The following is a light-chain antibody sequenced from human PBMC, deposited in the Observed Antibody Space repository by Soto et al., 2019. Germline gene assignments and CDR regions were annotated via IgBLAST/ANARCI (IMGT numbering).Light chain of an antibody. J-gene: IGKJ2*01. Sequence: EIVLTQSPGTLSLSPGERVTLSCRASESVSSGYVGWYQQKPGQAPRLVIFGAIGRATGIPDRFRGSGSGIDFTLTISSLEPEDFAVYYCHHYGSSPPSFGQGTKLEIK. V-gene: IGKV3-20*01. CDR3: HHYGSSPPS. CDR1: ESVSSGY. CDR2: GAI.